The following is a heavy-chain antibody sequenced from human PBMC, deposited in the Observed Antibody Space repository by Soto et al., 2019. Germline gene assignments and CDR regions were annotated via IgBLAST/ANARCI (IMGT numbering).Heavy chain of an antibody. J-gene: IGHJ6*02. CDR3: ARGLRMVRGVMGSYHSGLDV. CDR1: GFTFTPYN. V-gene: IGHV3-48*02. CDR2: ISSSSSII. Sequence: GGSLRLACTACGFTFTPYNMNWVRQAPGNALEWVASISSSSSIIYYGDSVKGRFTMSRDNDKNSVYLQMNRMRDEETAVYYCARGLRMVRGVMGSYHSGLDVWGQGTTVPVYS. D-gene: IGHD3-10*01.